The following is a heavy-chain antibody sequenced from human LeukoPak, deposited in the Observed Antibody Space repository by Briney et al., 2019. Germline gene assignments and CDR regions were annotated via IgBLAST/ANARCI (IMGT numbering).Heavy chain of an antibody. J-gene: IGHJ6*02. V-gene: IGHV1-2*02. D-gene: IGHD6-19*01. CDR3: ARDRSSRVAGTGYYYGMDV. CDR1: GYTFTGYY. Sequence: ASVKVSCKASGYTFTGYYMHWVRQAPGQGLEWMGWINPNSGGTNYAQKFQGRVTMTRDTSISTAYMELSRLRSDDTAVYYCARDRSSRVAGTGYYYGMDVWGQGTTVTVSS. CDR2: INPNSGGT.